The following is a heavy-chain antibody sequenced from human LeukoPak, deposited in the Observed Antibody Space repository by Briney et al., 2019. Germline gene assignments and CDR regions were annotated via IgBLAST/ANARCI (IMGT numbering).Heavy chain of an antibody. CDR1: GGSFSGYY. Sequence: PSETLSLTCAVYGGSFSGYYWSWIRQPPGEGLEWIGEINHSGSTNYNPSLKSRVTISVDTSKNQFSLKLSSVTAADTAVYYCARESRRRWLQFPYWYFDLWGRGTLVTVSS. CDR2: INHSGST. J-gene: IGHJ2*01. CDR3: ARESRRRWLQFPYWYFDL. D-gene: IGHD5-24*01. V-gene: IGHV4-34*01.